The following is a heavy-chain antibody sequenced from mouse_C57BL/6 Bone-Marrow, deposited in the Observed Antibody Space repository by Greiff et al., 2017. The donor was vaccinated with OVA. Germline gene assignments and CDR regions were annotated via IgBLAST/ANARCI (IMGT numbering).Heavy chain of an antibody. CDR2: IWSGGST. Sequence: QVHVKQSGPGLVQPSQSLSITCTVSGFSLTSYGVHWVRQSPGKGLEWLGVIWSGGSTDYNAAFISRLSISKDNSKSQVFFKMNSLQADDTAIYYCASQKKGSYGKKGLDYWGQGTSVTVSS. D-gene: IGHD2-1*01. CDR3: ASQKKGSYGKKGLDY. J-gene: IGHJ4*01. CDR1: GFSLTSYG. V-gene: IGHV2-2*01.